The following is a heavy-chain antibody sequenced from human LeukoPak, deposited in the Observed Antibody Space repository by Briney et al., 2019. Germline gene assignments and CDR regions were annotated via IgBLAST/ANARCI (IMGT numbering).Heavy chain of an antibody. CDR1: GLTFSTHW. J-gene: IGHJ4*02. CDR2: INDDGSLT. D-gene: IGHD3-22*01. CDR3: AKEEDSSPHFDS. V-gene: IGHV3-74*01. Sequence: GGSLRLSCAASGLTFSTHWMYWVRQTPGKGLVWVSGINDDGSLTNYADSVKGRFTISRDNAKNTLFLQMNSLRVEDTAVYYCAKEEDSSPHFDSCGQGTLVTVSS.